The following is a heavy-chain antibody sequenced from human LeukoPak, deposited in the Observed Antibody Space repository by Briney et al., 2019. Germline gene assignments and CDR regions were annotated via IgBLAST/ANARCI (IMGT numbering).Heavy chain of an antibody. Sequence: SETLSLTCTVSGGSISSSSYYWGWIRQPPGMGLEWIGTIHYSGSSFYNPSLKSRLTISVDTSKNQFSLKLTSVTTADTALYDCARNFDYWGQGTLVTVSS. J-gene: IGHJ4*02. CDR1: GGSISSSSYY. V-gene: IGHV4-39*07. CDR2: IHYSGSS. CDR3: ARNFDY.